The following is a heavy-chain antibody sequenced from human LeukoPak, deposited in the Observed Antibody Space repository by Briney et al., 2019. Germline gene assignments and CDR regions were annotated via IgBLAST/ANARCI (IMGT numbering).Heavy chain of an antibody. V-gene: IGHV3-7*01. CDR3: AREYCSGGSCSKAGFDP. CDR1: GFTFSTYW. Sequence: GGSLRLSCAVSGFTFSTYWMGWVRQAPGKGLEWVANIKFDGNEMYYVDSVKGRFTISRDNAKDSLYLHMNSLRVEDTAVYYCAREYCSGGSCSKAGFDPWGQGTLVTVSS. CDR2: IKFDGNEM. J-gene: IGHJ5*02. D-gene: IGHD2-15*01.